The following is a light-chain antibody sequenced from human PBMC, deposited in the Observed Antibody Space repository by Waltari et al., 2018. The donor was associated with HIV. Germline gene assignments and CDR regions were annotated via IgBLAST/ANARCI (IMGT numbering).Light chain of an antibody. CDR3: QQSDNLPLT. Sequence: DIQITQSQSSLSASVVDRVTITCQASQVITNYLNWYQQKPGKAPKVLIFDASNLETGVPSRFSGSGSGTDFSFTISSLQPEDIATYYCQQSDNLPLTFGGGTKVEIK. CDR1: QVITNY. CDR2: DAS. J-gene: IGKJ4*01. V-gene: IGKV1-33*01.